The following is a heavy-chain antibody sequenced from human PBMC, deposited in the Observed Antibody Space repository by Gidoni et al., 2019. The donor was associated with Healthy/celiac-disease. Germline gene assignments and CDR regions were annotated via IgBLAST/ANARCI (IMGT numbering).Heavy chain of an antibody. CDR1: GYTFTVYY. V-gene: IGHV1-2*02. Sequence: QVHLVQSGAEVKEPGASVKVSCKASGYTFTVYYMHWVRQAPGQGLEWMGLINPNSGGTNCAQKLQGRVTMSRDTSSSTAYMELRRLRADDTAVYYCARGSVGTSYGENNWFDPWGQGTRVTVSA. CDR2: INPNSGGT. J-gene: IGHJ5*02. CDR3: ARGSVGTSYGENNWFDP. D-gene: IGHD4-17*01.